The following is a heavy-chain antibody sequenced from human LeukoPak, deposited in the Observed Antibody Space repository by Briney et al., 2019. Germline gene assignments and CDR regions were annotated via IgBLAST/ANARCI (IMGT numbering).Heavy chain of an antibody. CDR1: GFTFSSYA. D-gene: IGHD2-21*02. J-gene: IGHJ4*02. CDR2: ISGSGGST. Sequence: GGSLRLSCAASGFTFSSYAMSWVRQAPGKGLEWVSAISGSGGSTYYADSVKGRFTISRDNSKSTLYLQMNSLRGDDTAVYYCAKDWHRGGLVTSFDFWGQGVLVTVSA. V-gene: IGHV3-23*01. CDR3: AKDWHRGGLVTSFDF.